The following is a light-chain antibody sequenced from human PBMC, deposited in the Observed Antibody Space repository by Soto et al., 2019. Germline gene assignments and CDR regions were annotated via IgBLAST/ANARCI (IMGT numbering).Light chain of an antibody. CDR1: SRDVGGYNY. J-gene: IGLJ1*01. V-gene: IGLV2-14*01. CDR2: EVR. Sequence: QSALTQPASVSGSPGQSITISCTGTSRDVGGYNYVSWYQQQPGKVPKLINYEVRNRPSGVSNRFSCSKSGNTASLTISGLQADEEADYYCASYKSASTYVFGTGTKLTVL. CDR3: ASYKSASTYV.